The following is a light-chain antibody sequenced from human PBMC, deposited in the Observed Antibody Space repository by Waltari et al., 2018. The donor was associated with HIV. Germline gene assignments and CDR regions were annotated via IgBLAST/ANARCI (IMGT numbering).Light chain of an antibody. CDR2: GAS. CDR1: QSVSSSY. V-gene: IGKV3-20*01. CDR3: QHFDTSLPKYT. Sequence: EFVLTQSPGTLSLSPGERATLSCRASQSVSSSYLAWYQQRPGQDPRLLIYGASSRAAGIPYRFTGSWSGTDFTLTISRLEPEDFAVYYCQHFDTSLPKYTFGQGTKLEIK. J-gene: IGKJ2*01.